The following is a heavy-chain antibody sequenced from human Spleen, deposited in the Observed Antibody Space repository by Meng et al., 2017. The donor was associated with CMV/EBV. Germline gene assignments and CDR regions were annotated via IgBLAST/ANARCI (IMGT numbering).Heavy chain of an antibody. V-gene: IGHV3-7*01. CDR1: GFTFSSYW. Sequence: GESLKISCAASGFTFSSYWMSWVRQAPGKGLEWVANIKQDGSEKYYVDSVKGRFTISRDNAKNSLYLQMNSLRAEDTAVYYCARDLGMTVAGYYYYGMDVWGQGTTVTVSS. D-gene: IGHD2-21*02. J-gene: IGHJ6*02. CDR3: ARDLGMTVAGYYYYGMDV. CDR2: IKQDGSEK.